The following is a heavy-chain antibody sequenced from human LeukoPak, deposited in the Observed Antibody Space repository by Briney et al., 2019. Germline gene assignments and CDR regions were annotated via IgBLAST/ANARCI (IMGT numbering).Heavy chain of an antibody. Sequence: PGGSLRLSCAASGFTFSSYAMHWVRQAPGKGLEWVAVISYDGSNKYYADSVKGRFTISRDNSKNTLYLQMNSLRAEDTAVYYCATGYSSGWYFYFQHWGQGSLVSVSS. J-gene: IGHJ1*01. CDR2: ISYDGSNK. V-gene: IGHV3-30*04. CDR1: GFTFSSYA. D-gene: IGHD6-19*01. CDR3: ATGYSSGWYFYFQH.